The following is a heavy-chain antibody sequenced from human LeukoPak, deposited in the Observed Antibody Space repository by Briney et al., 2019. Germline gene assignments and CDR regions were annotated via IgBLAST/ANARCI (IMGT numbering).Heavy chain of an antibody. Sequence: PSETLSLTCAVSGGSISSGGYSWSWTRQPPGKGLEWIGNTFSTSTLYNASLRSRVTILVDTSKNQFSLRLTSATAADTAIYYCARYKFHNYFDPWGQGTLVVVSS. CDR3: ARYKFHNYFDP. CDR2: TFSTST. D-gene: IGHD5-24*01. J-gene: IGHJ5*02. V-gene: IGHV4-61*08. CDR1: GGSISSGGYS.